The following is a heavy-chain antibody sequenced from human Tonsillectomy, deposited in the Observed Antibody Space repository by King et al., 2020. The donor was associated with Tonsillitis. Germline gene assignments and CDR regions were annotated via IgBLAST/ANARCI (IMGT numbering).Heavy chain of an antibody. D-gene: IGHD6-19*01. V-gene: IGHV1-2*02. CDR1: GYTFTGYY. CDR2: INPNSGGT. J-gene: IGHJ5*02. Sequence: QLVQSGAEVKKPGASGKVSCKVSGYTFTGYYMQWVRQAPGQGLEWMGWINPNSGGTNYAQKFQGRGNMTRDTSITTAYMEMSSLRSDDTAAYYCARCSSGWYNWFDPWGQGTLVTVSS. CDR3: ARCSSGWYNWFDP.